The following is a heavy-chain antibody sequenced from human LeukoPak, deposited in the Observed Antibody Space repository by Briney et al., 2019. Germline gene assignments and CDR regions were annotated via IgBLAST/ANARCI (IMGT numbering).Heavy chain of an antibody. Sequence: SETLSLTCTVSGGSINNYHWSWIRQPPGKGLEWIGYIYYSGSTSYNPSLKSRVTISVDTSKNQFSLKLSSVTAADTAVYYCVRDHYYDSSGYTFRHWGQGTLVTVSS. D-gene: IGHD3-22*01. CDR2: IYYSGST. J-gene: IGHJ4*02. CDR3: VRDHYYDSSGYTFRH. V-gene: IGHV4-59*01. CDR1: GGSINNYH.